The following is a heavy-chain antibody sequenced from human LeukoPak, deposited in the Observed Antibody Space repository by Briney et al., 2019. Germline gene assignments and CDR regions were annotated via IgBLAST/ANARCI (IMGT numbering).Heavy chain of an antibody. D-gene: IGHD3-22*01. CDR2: IHYSGST. Sequence: SETLSLTCTVSGGPISNYYWSWIRQPPGKGLEWIGHIHYSGSTNYNPSLKSRVTISVDTSKNQFSLKLSSVTAADTAVYYCARATYYYDSSGWRHAFDIWGQGTMVTVSS. V-gene: IGHV4-59*01. CDR3: ARATYYYDSSGWRHAFDI. J-gene: IGHJ3*02. CDR1: GGPISNYY.